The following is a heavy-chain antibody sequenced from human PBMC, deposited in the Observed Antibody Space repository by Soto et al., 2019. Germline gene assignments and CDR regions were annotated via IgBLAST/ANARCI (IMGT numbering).Heavy chain of an antibody. J-gene: IGHJ6*02. V-gene: IGHV1-2*02. CDR2: INPNSGGT. Sequence: GASVKVSCKASGYTFTGYYMHWVRQAPGQGLEWMGWINPNSGGTNYAQKFQGRVTMTRDTSISTAYMELNSLRAEDTAVYYCARDRRTYYYDSSGSYYYYGMDVWGQGTTVTVSS. D-gene: IGHD3-22*01. CDR1: GYTFTGYY. CDR3: ARDRRTYYYDSSGSYYYYGMDV.